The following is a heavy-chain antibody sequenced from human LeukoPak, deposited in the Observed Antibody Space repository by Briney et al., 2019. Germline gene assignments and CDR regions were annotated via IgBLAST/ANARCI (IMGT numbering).Heavy chain of an antibody. CDR2: IYRGGST. D-gene: IGHD1-26*01. Sequence: GGSLRLSCGASGFTVTSNYIGSVRQAPGKGLEWDSIIYRGGSTYYADPGKGRFTISNDNSKNSMYLQMNSLRAEDTAVYYCAREGIVASTRDYWGQGTLVTVSS. J-gene: IGHJ4*02. V-gene: IGHV3-53*01. CDR1: GFTVTSNY. CDR3: AREGIVASTRDY.